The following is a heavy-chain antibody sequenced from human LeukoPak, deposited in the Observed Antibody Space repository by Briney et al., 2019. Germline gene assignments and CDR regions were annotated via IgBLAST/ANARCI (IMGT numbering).Heavy chain of an antibody. CDR1: GGSFSGYY. CDR3: ARDGGYNWDAFDI. D-gene: IGHD5-24*01. V-gene: IGHV4-34*01. CDR2: INHSGST. Sequence: PSETLSLTCAVYGGSFSGYYWSWIRQPPGKGLEWIGEINHSGSTNYNPSLKSRVTISVDTSKNQFSLKLSSVTAADTAVYYCARDGGYNWDAFDIWGQGTMVTVSS. J-gene: IGHJ3*02.